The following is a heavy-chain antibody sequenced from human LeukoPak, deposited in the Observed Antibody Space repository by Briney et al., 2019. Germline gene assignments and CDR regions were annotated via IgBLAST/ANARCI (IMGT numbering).Heavy chain of an antibody. V-gene: IGHV1-3*01. CDR3: ARDRYTAMVRVFDY. D-gene: IGHD5-18*01. CDR2: INAGNGNT. CDR1: GYTFTSYA. J-gene: IGHJ4*02. Sequence: ASVKVSCKASGYTFTSYAMHWVRQAPGQRLEWMGWINAGNGNTKYSQEFQGRVTITRDTSASTAYMELSRLRSDDTAVYYCARDRYTAMVRVFDYWGQGTLVTVSS.